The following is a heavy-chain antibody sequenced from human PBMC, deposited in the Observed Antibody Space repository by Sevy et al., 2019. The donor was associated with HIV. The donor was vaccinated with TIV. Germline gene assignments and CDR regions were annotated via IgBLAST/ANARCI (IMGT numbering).Heavy chain of an antibody. Sequence: GGSLRLSCAASGFTFSSYGMHWVRQAPGKGLEWVVVIWYDGSNKYYADSVKGRFTISRENSKNTLYLQMNSLRAEDTAVYYCARSKTYYYGSGSYYSDAFDIWGQGTMVTVSS. J-gene: IGHJ3*02. CDR2: IWYDGSNK. V-gene: IGHV3-33*01. D-gene: IGHD3-10*01. CDR3: ARSKTYYYGSGSYYSDAFDI. CDR1: GFTFSSYG.